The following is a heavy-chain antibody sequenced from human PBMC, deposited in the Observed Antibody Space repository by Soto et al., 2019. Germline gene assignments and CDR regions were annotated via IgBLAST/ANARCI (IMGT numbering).Heavy chain of an antibody. D-gene: IGHD4-17*01. Sequence: QVQLVQSGAEVKEPGASVKVSCKASGYTFRSHGINWVRQAPGQGLEWMGWISVYNGNTKYVQKSEGRVTMTADTSTSTAYMELRSLRSDDTAVYYCARGAMDYGDYVGGWFDPWGQGTLVTVSS. CDR3: ARGAMDYGDYVGGWFDP. J-gene: IGHJ5*02. CDR1: GYTFRSHG. V-gene: IGHV1-18*01. CDR2: ISVYNGNT.